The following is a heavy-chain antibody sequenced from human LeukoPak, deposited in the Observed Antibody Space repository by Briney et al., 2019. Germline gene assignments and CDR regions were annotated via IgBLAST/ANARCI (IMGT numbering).Heavy chain of an antibody. D-gene: IGHD6-13*01. V-gene: IGHV4-4*07. Sequence: SETLSLTCTVSGGSISSHYWSWIRQPAGKGLEWIGRIYTSGSTNYNPSLKSRVTMSVDTSKNQFSLKLSSVTAADTAVYYCARDFPGIAAGNWFDPWGQGTLVTVSS. CDR1: GGSISSHY. J-gene: IGHJ5*02. CDR2: IYTSGST. CDR3: ARDFPGIAAGNWFDP.